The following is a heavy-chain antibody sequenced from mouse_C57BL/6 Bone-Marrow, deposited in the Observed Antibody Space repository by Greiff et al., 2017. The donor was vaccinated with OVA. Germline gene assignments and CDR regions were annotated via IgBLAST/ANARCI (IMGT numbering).Heavy chain of an antibody. V-gene: IGHV2-4*01. CDR1: GFSLTSYG. CDR3: AKNYYGSSYCAMDY. CDR2: IWSGGST. J-gene: IGHJ4*01. D-gene: IGHD1-1*01. Sequence: QVQLKESGPGLVQPSQSLSITCTVSGFSLTSYGVHWVRQPPGKGLEWLGVIWSGGSTDYNAAFISRLSISKDNSKSQVFFKMNSLQADDTAIYYCAKNYYGSSYCAMDYWGQGTSVTVSS.